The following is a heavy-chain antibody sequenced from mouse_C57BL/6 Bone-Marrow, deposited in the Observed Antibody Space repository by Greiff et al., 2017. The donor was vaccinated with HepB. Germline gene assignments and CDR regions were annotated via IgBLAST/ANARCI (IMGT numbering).Heavy chain of an antibody. V-gene: IGHV1-82*01. CDR2: IYPGDGDT. Sequence: VKLVESGPELVKPGASVKISCKASGYAFSSSWMNWVKQRPGKGLEWIGRIYPGDGDTNYNGKFKGKATLPADKSSSTAYMQLSSLTSEDSAVYFCARRGFITTVVATKGYFDYWGQGTTLTVSS. D-gene: IGHD1-1*01. CDR3: ARRGFITTVVATKGYFDY. CDR1: GYAFSSSW. J-gene: IGHJ2*01.